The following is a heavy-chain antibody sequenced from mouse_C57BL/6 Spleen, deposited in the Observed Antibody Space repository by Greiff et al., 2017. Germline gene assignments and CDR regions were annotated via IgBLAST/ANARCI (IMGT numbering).Heavy chain of an antibody. Sequence: DVQLVESGGGLVKPGGSLKLSCAASGFTFSDYGMHWVRQAPEKGLEWVAYISSGSSTIYYADTVKGRFTISRDNAKNTLCLQMTSLRSEDTAMYYCARDRRATNYFDDWGQGTTLTVSS. V-gene: IGHV5-17*01. CDR1: GFTFSDYG. D-gene: IGHD3-2*01. CDR2: ISSGSSTI. J-gene: IGHJ2*01. CDR3: ARDRRATNYFDD.